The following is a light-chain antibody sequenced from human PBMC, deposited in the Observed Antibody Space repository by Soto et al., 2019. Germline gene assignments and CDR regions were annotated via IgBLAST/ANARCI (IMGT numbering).Light chain of an antibody. J-gene: IGLJ3*02. CDR3: SSYTTGNTWV. Sequence: QSVLTQPASVSGSPGQSITISCIGTSSDVGSYDFVSWYQQHPGKAPKLLIYEVTYRPSGISNRFSGSKSGYTASLTISGLQAEDESDYYCSSYTTGNTWVFGGGTKLTVL. CDR2: EVT. CDR1: SSDVGSYDF. V-gene: IGLV2-14*01.